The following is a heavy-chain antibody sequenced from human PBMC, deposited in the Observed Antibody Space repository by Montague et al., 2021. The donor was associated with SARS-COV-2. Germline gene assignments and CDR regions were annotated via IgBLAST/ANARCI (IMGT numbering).Heavy chain of an antibody. V-gene: IGHV4-34*01. J-gene: IGHJ5*02. D-gene: IGHD3-16*02. CDR1: GGSISSYY. CDR2: INQSGST. Sequence: SETLSLTCTVSGGSISSYYWSWIRQPPGKGLEWIGEINQSGSTNYNPSLKSRVTISVDTSKNQFSLKLSSVTAADTAVYYCARGYDYVWGSYRYLHWFDPWGQGTLVTVSS. CDR3: ARGYDYVWGSYRYLHWFDP.